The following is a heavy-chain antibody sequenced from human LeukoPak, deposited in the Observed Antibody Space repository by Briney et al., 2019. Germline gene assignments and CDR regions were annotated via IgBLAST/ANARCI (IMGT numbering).Heavy chain of an antibody. V-gene: IGHV3-21*01. J-gene: IGHJ5*02. Sequence: PGGSLRLSCAASGFTLSSYSMNWVRQAPGKGLEWVSSISTSSSYIYYADSVKGRFTISRDNAKNSVYLQMNSLRAEDTALYYCARDYYDNSGYFSPWGQGTLVTLSS. D-gene: IGHD3-22*01. CDR2: ISTSSSYI. CDR3: ARDYYDNSGYFSP. CDR1: GFTLSSYS.